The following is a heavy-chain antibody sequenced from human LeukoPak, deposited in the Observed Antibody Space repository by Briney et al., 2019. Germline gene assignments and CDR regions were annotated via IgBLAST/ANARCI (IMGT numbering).Heavy chain of an antibody. J-gene: IGHJ4*02. CDR2: IYPGDSDT. CDR1: GPDFPTYW. D-gene: IGHD4/OR15-4a*01. Sequence: GESLKISCKGSGPDFPTYWIGWVRQMPGKGLEWMGIIYPGDSDTRYSPSFQGQVTIPADKSISTAYLQWSSLKASDTAIYYCARQNDYMSGAFDYWGQGTLVTVSS. V-gene: IGHV5-51*01. CDR3: ARQNDYMSGAFDY.